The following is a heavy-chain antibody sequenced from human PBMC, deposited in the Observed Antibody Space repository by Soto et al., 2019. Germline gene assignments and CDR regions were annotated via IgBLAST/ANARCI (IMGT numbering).Heavy chain of an antibody. CDR3: AKGHSDSFGNYDYFGMDV. Sequence: GGSLRLSCAASGFTFDNYGMSWVRQAPGKGLEWIGAITGAGGSTYNADSVKGRFTISRDNSKKTVYLQVDSLRVEDTAVYYCAKGHSDSFGNYDYFGMDVWGQGTTVTVSS. CDR1: GFTFDNYG. J-gene: IGHJ6*02. D-gene: IGHD4-4*01. CDR2: ITGAGGST. V-gene: IGHV3-23*01.